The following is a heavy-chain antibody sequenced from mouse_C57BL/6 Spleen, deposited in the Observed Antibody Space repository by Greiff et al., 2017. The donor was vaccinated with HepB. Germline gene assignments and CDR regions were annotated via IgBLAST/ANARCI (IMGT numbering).Heavy chain of an antibody. V-gene: IGHV5-4*03. J-gene: IGHJ2*01. CDR1: GFTFSSYA. CDR2: ISDGGSYT. CDR3: ATRAYYFDY. Sequence: EVKLVESGGGLVKPGGSLKLSCAASGFTFSSYAMSWVRQTPEKRLEWVATISDGGSYTYYPDNVKGRFTISRDNAKNNLYLQMSHLKSEDTAMYYCATRAYYFDYWGQGTTLTVSS. D-gene: IGHD3-3*01.